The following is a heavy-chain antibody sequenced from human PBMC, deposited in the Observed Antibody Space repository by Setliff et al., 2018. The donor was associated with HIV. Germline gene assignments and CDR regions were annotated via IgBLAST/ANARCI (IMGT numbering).Heavy chain of an antibody. J-gene: IGHJ4*02. V-gene: IGHV4-34*01. CDR1: GGSFSDYY. CDR3: AREIPYSYGGRGHPL. D-gene: IGHD3-22*01. CDR2: VNRGRRT. Sequence: SATLSLTCALYGGSFSDYYWSWIRQPPGMGLEWIGEVNRGRRTNYNSSLKSRVTISIDTSRNQFSLTVSSVTAADTAVYYCAREIPYSYGGRGHPLWGQGTLVTVSS.